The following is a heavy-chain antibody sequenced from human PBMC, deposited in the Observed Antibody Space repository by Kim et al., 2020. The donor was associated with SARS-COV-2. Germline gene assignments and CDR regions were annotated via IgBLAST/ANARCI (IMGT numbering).Heavy chain of an antibody. D-gene: IGHD2-2*01. Sequence: GGSLRLSCAASGFTFSSYAMSWVRQAPGKGLEWVSGISGSGESTYYADSLKGRFTISRDNSKNTLYLQMNSLRAEDTAVYYCARAAIWADAFDIWGQGTMVTVSS. CDR3: ARAAIWADAFDI. CDR2: ISGSGEST. J-gene: IGHJ3*02. CDR1: GFTFSSYA. V-gene: IGHV3-23*01.